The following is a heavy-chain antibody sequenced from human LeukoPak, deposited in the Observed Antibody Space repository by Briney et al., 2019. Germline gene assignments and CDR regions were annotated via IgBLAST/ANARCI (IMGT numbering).Heavy chain of an antibody. Sequence: GGSLRLSCAASGFTFSSYAMSWVRQAPGKGLEWVSAISGSGGSIYYADSVKGRFTISRDNSKNTLYLQMNSLRAEDTAVYYCARAGFDCSSTSCPQDYYYYGMDVWGQGTTVTVSS. D-gene: IGHD2-2*01. CDR2: ISGSGGSI. CDR1: GFTFSSYA. V-gene: IGHV3-23*01. J-gene: IGHJ6*02. CDR3: ARAGFDCSSTSCPQDYYYYGMDV.